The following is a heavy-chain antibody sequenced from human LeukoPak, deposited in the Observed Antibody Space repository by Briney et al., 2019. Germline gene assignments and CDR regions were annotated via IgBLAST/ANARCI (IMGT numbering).Heavy chain of an antibody. D-gene: IGHD1-26*01. CDR2: IGTAGDT. Sequence: GGSLLLSCAASGFTFSSYDMHWGRQATGKGLEGVSAIGTAGDTYYPGSVKGRFTISRENAKNSLYLQMNSLRAGDTAVYYCARYSGSYRILDYWGQGTLVTVSS. V-gene: IGHV3-13*01. CDR1: GFTFSSYD. CDR3: ARYSGSYRILDY. J-gene: IGHJ4*02.